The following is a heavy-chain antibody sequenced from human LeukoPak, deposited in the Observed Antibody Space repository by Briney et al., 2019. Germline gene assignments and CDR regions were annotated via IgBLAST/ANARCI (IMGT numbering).Heavy chain of an antibody. Sequence: SVKVSCKASGGTFSSYAISWVRQAPGQGLEWMGGIIPIFGTANYAQKFQGRVTITADESTSTAYMELSSLRSEDTAVYYCARDHRSLYYFDYWGQGTLVTVSS. J-gene: IGHJ4*02. CDR3: ARDHRSLYYFDY. CDR1: GGTFSSYA. V-gene: IGHV1-69*13. CDR2: IIPIFGTA.